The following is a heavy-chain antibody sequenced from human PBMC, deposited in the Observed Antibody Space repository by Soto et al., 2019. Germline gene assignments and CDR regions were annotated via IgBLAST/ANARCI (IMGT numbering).Heavy chain of an antibody. CDR1: GFSFTSYA. CDR3: AVDYYYMDV. V-gene: IGHV3-48*01. CDR2: ISSGSSTI. Sequence: EVQLVESGGGLVQPGGSLRLSCTASGFSFTSYAMNWVRQAPGKGLEWVSYISSGSSTIYYAESVKGRFTISRDNAKKSVFLQMNSLRAEDTAVHYCAVDYYYMDVWGKGTTVTVSS. J-gene: IGHJ6*03.